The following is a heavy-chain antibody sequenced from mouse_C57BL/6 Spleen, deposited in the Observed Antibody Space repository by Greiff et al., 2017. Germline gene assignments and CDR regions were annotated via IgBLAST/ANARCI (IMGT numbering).Heavy chain of an antibody. CDR2: IDPEDGDT. CDR1: GFNIKDYY. J-gene: IGHJ3*01. V-gene: IGHV14-1*01. D-gene: IGHD4-1*01. CDR3: TTSSLTGPFAY. Sequence: EVKLMESGAELVRPGASVKLSCTASGFNIKDYYMHWVKQRPEQGLEWIGRIDPEDGDTEYAPKFQGKATMTADTSSNTAYLQLSSLTSEDTAVYYCTTSSLTGPFAYWGQGTLVTVSA.